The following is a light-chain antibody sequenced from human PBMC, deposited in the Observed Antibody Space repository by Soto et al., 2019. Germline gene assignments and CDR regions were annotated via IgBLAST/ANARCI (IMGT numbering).Light chain of an antibody. CDR3: QQYDNLPLT. CDR2: DAS. J-gene: IGKJ4*01. V-gene: IGKV1-33*01. Sequence: DIQMTQSPSSLSASVGDRVTNTCQASQDISNYLNWYQQKPGKAPKLLIYDASNLETGVPSRFSGSGSGTDFTFTISILQPEDIATYYCQQYDNLPLTFGGGTKVEIQ. CDR1: QDISNY.